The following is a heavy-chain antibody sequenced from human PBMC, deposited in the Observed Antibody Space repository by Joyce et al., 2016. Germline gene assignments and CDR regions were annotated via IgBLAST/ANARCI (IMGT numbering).Heavy chain of an antibody. D-gene: IGHD1-26*01. CDR2: IWYDGSHK. V-gene: IGHV3-33*01. J-gene: IGHJ4*02. CDR1: GFTFRSYG. CDR3: ARMYSGSNSGFDY. Sequence: QVQLVESGGGVVQPGRSLRLSCAASGFTFRSYGMFWVRQAPGKGLEWGAVIWYDGSHKYYADFVKGRFTISRDNSKNTLYLQMSSLRAEDTAVYFCARMYSGSNSGFDYWGQGTLVTVSS.